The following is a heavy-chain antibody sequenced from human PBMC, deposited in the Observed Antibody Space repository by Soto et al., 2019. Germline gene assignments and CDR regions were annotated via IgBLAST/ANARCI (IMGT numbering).Heavy chain of an antibody. CDR3: ARGPLTTRDDAFDI. D-gene: IGHD4-17*01. CDR2: IYYSGST. CDR1: GGSISSYY. Sequence: SETLSLTCTVPGGSISSYYWSWIRQPPGKGLEWIGYIYYSGSTNYNPSLKSRVTISVDTSKNQFSLKLSSVTAADTAVYYCARGPLTTRDDAFDIWGQGTMVTVSS. V-gene: IGHV4-59*01. J-gene: IGHJ3*02.